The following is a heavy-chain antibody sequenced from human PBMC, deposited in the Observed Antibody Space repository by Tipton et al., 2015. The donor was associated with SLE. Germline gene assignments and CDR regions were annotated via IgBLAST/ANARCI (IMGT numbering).Heavy chain of an antibody. V-gene: IGHV4-30-2*01. J-gene: IGHJ4*02. Sequence: TLSLTCAVSGDSISRGGYLWSWIRQPPGKGLEGIGDIYQTENTYYTPSLGSRVIISMDRSKNEFSLGLNSVTAADTAVYYCARGEIASVTMGGCFDSWGQGTLVTVSS. D-gene: IGHD4/OR15-4a*01. CDR1: GDSISRGGYL. CDR2: IYQTENT. CDR3: ARGEIASVTMGGCFDS.